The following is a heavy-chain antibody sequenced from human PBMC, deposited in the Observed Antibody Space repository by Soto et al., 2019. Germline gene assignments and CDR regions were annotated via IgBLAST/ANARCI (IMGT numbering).Heavy chain of an antibody. CDR1: GYTFTGYY. CDR2: INPNSGGT. J-gene: IGHJ5*02. Sequence: ASVKDSCKASGYTFTGYYMHWVRQAPGQGLEWMGWINPNSGGTNYAQKFQGRVTMTRDTSISTAYMELSRLRSDDTAVYYCARNRYCSGGSCRNWFDPWGQGTLVTVSS. D-gene: IGHD2-15*01. V-gene: IGHV1-2*02. CDR3: ARNRYCSGGSCRNWFDP.